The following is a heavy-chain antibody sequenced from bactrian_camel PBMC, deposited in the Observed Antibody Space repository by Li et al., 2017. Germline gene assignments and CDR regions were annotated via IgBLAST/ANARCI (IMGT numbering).Heavy chain of an antibody. J-gene: IGHJ4*01. D-gene: IGHD6*01. Sequence: VQLVESGGGSVQAGETLRLSCTASGFTFDVAEMAWYRQAPGNERESVSSISSDGRIYYADSVKGRFTISQDNAKNTVYLQMNSLKPEDTAMYYCAATRRPTYSSCLQAATSDYKSWGQGTQVTVS. CDR2: ISSDGRI. CDR1: GFTFDVAE. V-gene: IGHV3S63*01. CDR3: AATRRPTYSSCLQAATSDYKS.